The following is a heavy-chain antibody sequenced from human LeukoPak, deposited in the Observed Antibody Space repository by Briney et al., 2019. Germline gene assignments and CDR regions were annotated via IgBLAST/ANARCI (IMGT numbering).Heavy chain of an antibody. Sequence: GGSLRLSCAASGFTFSSYAMHWVRQAPGKGLEYVSAISSNGGSTYNANSVKGRFTISRDNSKNTLYLQMGSLRAEDMAVYYCARERGYRYDYWGQGTLVTVSS. CDR3: ARERGYRYDY. CDR1: GFTFSSYA. D-gene: IGHD3-22*01. CDR2: ISSNGGST. J-gene: IGHJ4*02. V-gene: IGHV3-64*01.